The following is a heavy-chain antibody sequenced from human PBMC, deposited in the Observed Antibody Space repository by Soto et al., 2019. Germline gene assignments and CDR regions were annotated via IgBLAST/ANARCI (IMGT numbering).Heavy chain of an antibody. CDR2: INDNGDKP. D-gene: IGHD2-2*01. J-gene: IGHJ4*02. Sequence: VELLESGGGLVQPGGSLRISCAPSGFKFSNYGMSWVRQVPGRGLEWVSIINDNGDKPHYEDSVKGRFTISRDNSENSVYLDLNSLRGEDTAIYYCARSGQLDSWGQGTLVTVSS. V-gene: IGHV3-23*01. CDR3: ARSGQLDS. CDR1: GFKFSNYG.